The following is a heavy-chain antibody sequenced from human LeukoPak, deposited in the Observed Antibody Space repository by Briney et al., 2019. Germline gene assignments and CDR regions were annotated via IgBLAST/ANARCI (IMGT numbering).Heavy chain of an antibody. V-gene: IGHV3-66*02. CDR2: IYSGGST. CDR1: GVTVSSSY. Sequence: GGSLRLSCAVSGVTVSSSYMSWVRQAPGKGLEWVSVIYSGGSTYCADSVKGRFTIARDNSKNTLYLQMNSLRAEDTAVYYCARESNYDYWGQGTLVTVSS. CDR3: ARESNYDY. J-gene: IGHJ4*02.